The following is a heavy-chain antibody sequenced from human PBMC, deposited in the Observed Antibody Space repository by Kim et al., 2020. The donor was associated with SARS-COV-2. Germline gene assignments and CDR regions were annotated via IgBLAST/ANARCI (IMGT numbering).Heavy chain of an antibody. D-gene: IGHD5-12*01. Sequence: GGSLRLSCAASGFTFSNAWMAWVRQAPGKGLEWVARIKSKTNGGTTDHAAPVNGRFTISRDDSKNTVYLQMNSLKTEDTAVYYCTARVRGHSFDYWGQGALVTVSS. CDR2: IKSKTNGGTT. J-gene: IGHJ4*02. V-gene: IGHV3-15*01. CDR1: GFTFSNAW. CDR3: TARVRGHSFDY.